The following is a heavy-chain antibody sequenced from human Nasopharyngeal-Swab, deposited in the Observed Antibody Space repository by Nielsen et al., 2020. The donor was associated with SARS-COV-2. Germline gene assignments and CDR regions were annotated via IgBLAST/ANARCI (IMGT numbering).Heavy chain of an antibody. D-gene: IGHD3-22*01. CDR1: GGSISSYY. CDR2: IYTSGST. V-gene: IGHV4-4*07. J-gene: IGHJ4*02. CDR3: ARETYYYDSRPLDY. Sequence: ESLKISCPVSGGSISSYYWSWIRQPAGKGLEWIWRIYTSGSTNYNPSLKSRVTMSVDTSKNQFSLKLSSVTAADTAVYYCARETYYYDSRPLDYWGQGTLVTVSS.